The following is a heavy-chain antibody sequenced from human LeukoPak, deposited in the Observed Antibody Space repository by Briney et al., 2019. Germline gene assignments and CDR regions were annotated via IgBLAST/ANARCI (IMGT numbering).Heavy chain of an antibody. CDR2: IRTSGDNT. V-gene: IGHV3-23*01. Sequence: GGSLRLSCAASGFTFSNYATSWVRQAPGKGLEWVSTIRTSGDNTYYADSVKGRFTISRDNAKNSLYLQMNSLRAEDTAVYYCARDRWELLSNSYHYCGLDVWGQGTTVTVSS. J-gene: IGHJ6*02. CDR1: GFTFSNYA. CDR3: ARDRWELLSNSYHYCGLDV. D-gene: IGHD2-15*01.